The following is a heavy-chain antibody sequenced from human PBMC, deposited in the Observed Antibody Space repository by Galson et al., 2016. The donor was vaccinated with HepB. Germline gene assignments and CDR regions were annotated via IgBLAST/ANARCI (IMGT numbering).Heavy chain of an antibody. J-gene: IGHJ4*02. V-gene: IGHV3-13*01. D-gene: IGHD1-1*01. CDR2: MRPAGDK. CDR3: ASGPHWNHAY. Sequence: SLRLSCAISGFTFNDYDMHWVRQGTGESLEWVANMRPAGDKYYPGSVKGRFTVSRESAKNSFYLQMDSLRAGDSSVYYCASGPHWNHAYWGQGTLVTVSS. CDR1: GFTFNDYD.